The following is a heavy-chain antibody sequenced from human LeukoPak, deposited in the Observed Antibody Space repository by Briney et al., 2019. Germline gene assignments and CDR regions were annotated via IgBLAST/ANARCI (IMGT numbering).Heavy chain of an antibody. V-gene: IGHV4-4*07. D-gene: IGHD3-10*01. J-gene: IGHJ5*02. CDR3: ARDSGTTGEVKFDP. CDR2: ISGSGTI. CDR1: GGSINSY. Sequence: SETLSLTCTVSGGSINSYWSWIRQPAGKGLEWIGRISGSGTITYNPALQSRLSISIDTSKNQSSLKLMSVTVADTAVYYCARDSGTTGEVKFDPWGQGALVTVSS.